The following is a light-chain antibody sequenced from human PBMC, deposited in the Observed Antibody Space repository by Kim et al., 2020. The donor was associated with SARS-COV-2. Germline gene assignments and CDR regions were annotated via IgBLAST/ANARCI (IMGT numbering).Light chain of an antibody. CDR1: QDIKKL. V-gene: IGKV1-33*01. CDR3: QQFDDFPLT. Sequence: DIQMTQSPSSLPASVGDRVTITCQASQDIKKLLNWYQQKPGKAPKLLIYDASLLETGVPSRFSGSGSGTHFSLTISSLQAEDVAKYISQQFDDFPLTFGGGTKVDIK. J-gene: IGKJ4*01. CDR2: DAS.